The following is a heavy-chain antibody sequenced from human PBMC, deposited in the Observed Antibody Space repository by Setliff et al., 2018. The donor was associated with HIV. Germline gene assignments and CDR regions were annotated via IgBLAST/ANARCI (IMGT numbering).Heavy chain of an antibody. Sequence: SETLSLTCTVSGGSISSGGYYWSWIRQHPGKGLEWIGYIYTSGSTNYNPSLKSRVTISVDTSRNQFSLNLSSETAADTAVYYCARFPLLHKNAFDIWGQGTMVTVSS. CDR1: GGSISSGGYY. V-gene: IGHV4-61*08. CDR3: ARFPLLHKNAFDI. D-gene: IGHD2-15*01. J-gene: IGHJ3*02. CDR2: IYTSGST.